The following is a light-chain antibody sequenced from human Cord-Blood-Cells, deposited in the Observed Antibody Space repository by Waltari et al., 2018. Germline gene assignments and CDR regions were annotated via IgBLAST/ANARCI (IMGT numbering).Light chain of an antibody. J-gene: IGLJ3*02. V-gene: IGLV2-23*01. CDR1: SSDVGSYNL. CDR2: EGS. CDR3: CSYAGSSTWV. Sequence: QSALTQPASVSGSPGQSITISCTGTSSDVGSYNLVSWYQQHPGKAPKLMIYEGSKRPSGVSKRVSGSKSGNTASLTISGLQAEDEADYYGCSYAGSSTWVFGGGTKLTVL.